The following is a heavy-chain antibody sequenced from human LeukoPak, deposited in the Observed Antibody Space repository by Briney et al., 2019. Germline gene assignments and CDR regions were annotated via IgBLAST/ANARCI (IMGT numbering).Heavy chain of an antibody. D-gene: IGHD5-12*01. CDR1: GDSITSNTFY. CDR3: ARQSSGYEHFDY. V-gene: IGHV4-39*01. CDR2: IYYSGST. J-gene: IGHJ4*02. Sequence: SETLSLTCTVSGDSITSNTFYWGWIRQPPWKGLEWIGTIYYSGSTYYNPSLKSRATISVDTSKHQFSLRLTSVTAADTAVFYCARQSSGYEHFDYWGQGTLVTVSS.